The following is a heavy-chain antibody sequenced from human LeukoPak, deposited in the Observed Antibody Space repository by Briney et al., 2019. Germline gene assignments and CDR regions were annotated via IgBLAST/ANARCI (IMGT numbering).Heavy chain of an antibody. V-gene: IGHV4-34*01. D-gene: IGHD6-19*01. CDR3: VRGYSSGWYAGWFDP. J-gene: IGHJ5*02. CDR1: GGSFSGYY. Sequence: SETLSLTCAVYGGSFSGYYWSWIRQPPGKGLEWIGEVNHSGSTNYNPSLKSRVTISVDTSKNQFSLKLSSVTAADTAVYYCVRGYSSGWYAGWFDPWGQGTLVTVSS. CDR2: VNHSGST.